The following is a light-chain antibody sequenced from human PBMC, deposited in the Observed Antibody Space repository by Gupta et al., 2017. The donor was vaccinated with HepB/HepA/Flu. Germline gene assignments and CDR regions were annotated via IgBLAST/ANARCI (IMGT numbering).Light chain of an antibody. Sequence: EIVMTQSPATLSVSPGERATLSCRASQSVSSNLAWYQQNPGQAPRLLIYGASARATGIPASFSGSGSGTEFTLTISSLQSEDFAVYYCQQYNNWLTFGGGTKVEIK. CDR1: QSVSSN. CDR3: QQYNNWLT. CDR2: GAS. J-gene: IGKJ4*01. V-gene: IGKV3-15*01.